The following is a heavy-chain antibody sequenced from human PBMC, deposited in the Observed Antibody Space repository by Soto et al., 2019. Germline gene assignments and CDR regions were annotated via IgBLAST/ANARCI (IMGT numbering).Heavy chain of an antibody. CDR2: INHDGSKT. CDR1: QFSFSSYW. V-gene: IGHV3-74*01. Sequence: GGSLRLSCAASQFSFSSYWMHWVRQVPGKGPAWVSRINHDGSKTEYADSVKGRFTISRDNTNNTLYLQMNSLRVEDTAMYYCVREPWGFSGTWYDYWGQGTLVTVS. J-gene: IGHJ4*02. D-gene: IGHD6-13*01. CDR3: VREPWGFSGTWYDY.